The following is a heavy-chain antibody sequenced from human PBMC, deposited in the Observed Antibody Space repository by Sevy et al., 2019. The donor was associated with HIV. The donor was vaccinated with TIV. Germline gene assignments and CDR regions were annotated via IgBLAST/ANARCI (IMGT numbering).Heavy chain of an antibody. J-gene: IGHJ6*02. Sequence: GGSLRLSCAGSGFTFSNYGMHWVRQAPGKGLEWVAIIWYDGSNKYYTESVKGRFTISRDNSKIMLYLQRNGLRAEDTAVYYCARDKLQTTGSLGDYYYGLDVWGQGTRVTVSS. V-gene: IGHV3-33*01. CDR3: ARDKLQTTGSLGDYYYGLDV. D-gene: IGHD3-16*01. CDR1: GFTFSNYG. CDR2: IWYDGSNK.